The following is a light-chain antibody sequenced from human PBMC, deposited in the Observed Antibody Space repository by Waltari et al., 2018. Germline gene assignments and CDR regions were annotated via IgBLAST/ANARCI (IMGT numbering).Light chain of an antibody. Sequence: QSALTQPPSASGSPGQSVTLSCTGTSSDVGGYNYVSCYQQHPGKAPKLMIYEVSKRPSGVPDRFSGSKSGNTASLTVSGLQAEDEADYYCSSYAGSNNLYVFGTGTKVTVL. CDR3: SSYAGSNNLYV. J-gene: IGLJ1*01. CDR1: SSDVGGYNY. V-gene: IGLV2-8*01. CDR2: EVS.